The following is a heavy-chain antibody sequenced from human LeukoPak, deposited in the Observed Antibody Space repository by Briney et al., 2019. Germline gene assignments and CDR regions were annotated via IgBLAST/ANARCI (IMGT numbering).Heavy chain of an antibody. J-gene: IGHJ4*02. CDR2: IKQDGSEK. CDR1: GFTFSTFW. D-gene: IGHD7-27*01. CDR3: ARVSRWGLNHNPHF. Sequence: GGSLRLSCAASGFTFSTFWMSCVRQAPGNGLEWLANIKQDGSEKYYVGSVKGRFTISRDNAKNSLYLQMNSLRADDTAVYYCARVSRWGLNHNPHFWGQGTLVTVSS. V-gene: IGHV3-7*03.